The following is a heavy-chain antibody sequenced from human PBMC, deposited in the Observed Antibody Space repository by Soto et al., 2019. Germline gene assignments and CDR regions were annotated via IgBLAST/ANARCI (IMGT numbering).Heavy chain of an antibody. D-gene: IGHD5-12*01. CDR1: GYTFTSYY. J-gene: IGHJ6*02. V-gene: IGHV1-46*01. Sequence: GASVKVSCKASGYTFTSYYMHWVRQAPGQGLEWMGIINPSGGSTTYAQKFQGRVTMTRDTSTSTVYMELSSLRSEDTAVYYCARGDIVAIFGMDVWGQGTTVTVS. CDR2: INPSGGST. CDR3: ARGDIVAIFGMDV.